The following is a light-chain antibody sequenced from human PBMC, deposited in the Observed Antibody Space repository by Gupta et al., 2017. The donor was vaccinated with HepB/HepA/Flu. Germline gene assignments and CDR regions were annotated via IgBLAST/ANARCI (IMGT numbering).Light chain of an antibody. J-gene: IGKJ4*01. CDR3: MQGTHWPT. Sequence: DVVMRPCPLARNVTHGQRTSIYCRSSQSLVYSDGNTYFNWFQQRPGQSPSGLIYKVSNRDSGVPDRFSGSGSGTDFTLKISRVEAEDVGVYYCMQGTHWPTFGGGTKVEIK. V-gene: IGKV2-30*01. CDR2: KVS. CDR1: QSLVYSDGNTY.